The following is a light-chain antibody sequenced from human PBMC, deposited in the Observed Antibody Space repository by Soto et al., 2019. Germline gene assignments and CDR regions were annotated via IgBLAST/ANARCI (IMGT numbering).Light chain of an antibody. V-gene: IGKV3-15*01. J-gene: IGKJ1*01. CDR3: QQYNYWPPWT. CDR1: QSVRSN. Sequence: EIVMTQSPVKLSVSPGDRGTRSCRATQSVRSNLAWSHQKPGQAPSLLMYDASTRATGIPASFSGSGSGTEFTLTISSLQSEDFAVYYCQQYNYWPPWTFGQGTKVAIK. CDR2: DAS.